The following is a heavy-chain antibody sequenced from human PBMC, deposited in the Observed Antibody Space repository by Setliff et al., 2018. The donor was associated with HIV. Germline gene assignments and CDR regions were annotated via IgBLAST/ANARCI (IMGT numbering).Heavy chain of an antibody. Sequence: GASVKVSCKASGYTFTTYDINWVRQAAGQGLEWMGWMNPNSGNTGYGQRFRGRLTMTRNTSISTAYMELNSLMSEDTAVYFCAVRREVVVATTRRGLDIWGQGTMVTVSS. V-gene: IGHV1-8*02. CDR3: AVRREVVVATTRRGLDI. D-gene: IGHD2-15*01. J-gene: IGHJ3*02. CDR1: GYTFTTYD. CDR2: MNPNSGNT.